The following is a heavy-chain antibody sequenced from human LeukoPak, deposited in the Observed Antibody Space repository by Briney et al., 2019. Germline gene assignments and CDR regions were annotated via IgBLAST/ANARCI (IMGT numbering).Heavy chain of an antibody. CDR2: ICGSGGGT. V-gene: IGHV3-23*01. CDR3: AKGAQEDIVVVVAANHAFDI. Sequence: GGSLRLSRAASGFTFSSYAMSWVRQAPGKGLEWVSAICGSGGGTYYADSVKGRFTISRDNSKNTLYLQMNSLRAEDTAVYYCAKGAQEDIVVVVAANHAFDIWGQGTMVTVSS. D-gene: IGHD2-15*01. CDR1: GFTFSSYA. J-gene: IGHJ3*02.